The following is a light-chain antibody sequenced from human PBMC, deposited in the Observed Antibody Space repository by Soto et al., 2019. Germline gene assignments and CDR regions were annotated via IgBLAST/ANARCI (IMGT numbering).Light chain of an antibody. CDR3: QQYGSSQIT. Sequence: EIVLTQSPGTLSLSPGERATLSCRASQSVSSSYFAWYQQKPGQAPRLLIYGASSRATGIPDRFSGSGSGTDVTLTISRLEPEDFAVYYCQQYGSSQITFGQGTRLEIK. V-gene: IGKV3-20*01. CDR2: GAS. CDR1: QSVSSSY. J-gene: IGKJ5*01.